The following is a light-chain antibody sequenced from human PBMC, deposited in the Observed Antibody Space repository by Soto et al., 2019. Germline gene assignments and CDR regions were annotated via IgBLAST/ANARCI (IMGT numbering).Light chain of an antibody. Sequence: DIVMTQSPLSLPVTPGEPASISCRSSQSLLHSNGYNYLDWYLQKPRQSPPLLIYLGSNRAYGXPXRXXGGGPGEDLTLNISRVEAEDVGVSYCLQALQTSGLTFGGGTKVEIK. J-gene: IGKJ4*01. CDR3: LQALQTSGLT. CDR1: QSLLHSNGYNY. V-gene: IGKV2-28*01. CDR2: LGS.